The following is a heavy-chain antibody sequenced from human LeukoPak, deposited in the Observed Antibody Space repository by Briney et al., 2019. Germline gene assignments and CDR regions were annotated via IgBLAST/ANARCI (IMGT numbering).Heavy chain of an antibody. CDR1: GXTFDDYA. J-gene: IGHJ4*02. CDR2: ISGDGVST. V-gene: IGHV3-43*02. Sequence: GGSLRLSCAASGXTFDDYAMHWVRQAPGKGLEWVSLISGDGVSTYYADSVKGRFTISRDKSKNSLYIQMNSLRTEDTALYYCAKDWGAYYDSSGFYSGDFDYWGQGTLVTVSS. CDR3: AKDWGAYYDSSGFYSGDFDY. D-gene: IGHD3-22*01.